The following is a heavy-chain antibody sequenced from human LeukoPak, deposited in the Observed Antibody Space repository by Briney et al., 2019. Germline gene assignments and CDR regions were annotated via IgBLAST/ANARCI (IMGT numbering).Heavy chain of an antibody. CDR3: ARDSSGYCSSTSCSYNYFDY. Sequence: PGGSLRLSCAASGFTFSSYSMNWVRQAPGKGLEWVSSISSSSSYIYYADSVKGRFTISRDNAKNSLYLQMNSLRAEDTAVYYCARDSSGYCSSTSCSYNYFDYWGQGTLVTVSS. V-gene: IGHV3-21*01. CDR2: ISSSSSYI. J-gene: IGHJ4*02. D-gene: IGHD2-2*01. CDR1: GFTFSSYS.